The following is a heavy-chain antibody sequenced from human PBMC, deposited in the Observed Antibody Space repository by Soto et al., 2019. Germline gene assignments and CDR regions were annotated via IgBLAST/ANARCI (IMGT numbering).Heavy chain of an antibody. Sequence: GGSLRLSCAASGFTFSSYAMSWVRQAPGKGLEWVSAISGSGGSTYYADSVKGRFTISRDNSKNTLYLQMNSLRAEDTAVYYCANGDRYSSGWYYFDYWGQGTLVTVSS. CDR3: ANGDRYSSGWYYFDY. J-gene: IGHJ4*02. CDR1: GFTFSSYA. CDR2: ISGSGGST. V-gene: IGHV3-23*01. D-gene: IGHD6-19*01.